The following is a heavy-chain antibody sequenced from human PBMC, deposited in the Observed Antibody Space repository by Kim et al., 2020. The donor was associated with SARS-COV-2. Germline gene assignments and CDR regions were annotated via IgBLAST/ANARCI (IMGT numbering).Heavy chain of an antibody. CDR1: GFTVSSNY. J-gene: IGHJ4*02. CDR3: ARDRGGYSGYDLPFDY. V-gene: IGHV3-66*01. D-gene: IGHD5-12*01. CDR2: IYSGGST. Sequence: GGSLRLSCAASGFTVSSNYMSWVRQAPGKGLEWVSVIYSGGSTYYADSVKGRFTISRDNSKNTLYLQMNSLRAEDTAVYYCARDRGGYSGYDLPFDYWGQGTLVTVSS.